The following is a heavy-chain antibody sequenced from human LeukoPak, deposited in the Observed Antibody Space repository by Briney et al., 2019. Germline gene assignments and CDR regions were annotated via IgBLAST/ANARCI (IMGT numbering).Heavy chain of an antibody. CDR2: IYYSGST. D-gene: IGHD6-19*01. CDR1: GGXISSSY. Sequence: PSETLSLTCTVSGGXISSSYCSWIRQPPGKGLEWIGYIYYSGSTNNNPSFKSRVAISVDTSKNQFSLKLSSVTAADTAVYYCATWGIAVAGTFDYWGQGTLVTVST. V-gene: IGHV4-59*08. CDR3: ATWGIAVAGTFDY. J-gene: IGHJ4*02.